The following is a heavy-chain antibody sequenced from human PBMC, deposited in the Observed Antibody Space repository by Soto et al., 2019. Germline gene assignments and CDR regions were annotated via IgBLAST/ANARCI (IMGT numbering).Heavy chain of an antibody. D-gene: IGHD5-12*01. CDR1: GGTCSSYA. CDR2: IIPIFGTA. Sequence: QVQLVQSGAEVKKPGSSVKVSCKASGGTCSSYAISWVRQAPGQGLEWMGGIIPIFGTANYAQKFQGRVTITADKSTSTAYMALSSLRSEDTAVYYCARDFVVATNYGARYYYYGMDVWGQGTTVTVSS. CDR3: ARDFVVATNYGARYYYYGMDV. J-gene: IGHJ6*02. V-gene: IGHV1-69*06.